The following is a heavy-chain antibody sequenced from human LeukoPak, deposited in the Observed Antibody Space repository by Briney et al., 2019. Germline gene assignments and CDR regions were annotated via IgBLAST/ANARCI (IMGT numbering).Heavy chain of an antibody. J-gene: IGHJ4*02. CDR1: GFTSGDDA. D-gene: IGHD4-17*01. V-gene: IGHV3-49*03. Sequence: PGGPLRLSCTASGFTSGDDAWSWFRQAPGKGLEWICFIRKKGYGETTDYAASVRGRFTISRDDAKSIAYLQMNSLKTEDTALYYCSRGLHDYGDSNYYFDQWGRGTLVTVFS. CDR2: IRKKGYGETT. CDR3: SRGLHDYGDSNYYFDQ.